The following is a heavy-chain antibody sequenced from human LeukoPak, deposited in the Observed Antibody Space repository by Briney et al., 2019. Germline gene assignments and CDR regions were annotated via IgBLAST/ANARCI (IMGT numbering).Heavy chain of an antibody. CDR3: AREEQLVQDQKPIDY. D-gene: IGHD6-6*01. J-gene: IGHJ4*02. Sequence: PGGFLRLSCAASGFTFSSYAMHWVRQAPGKGLEWVAVISYDGSNKYYADSVKGRFTISRDNSKNTLYLQMNSLRAEDTAVYYCAREEQLVQDQKPIDYWGQGTLVTVSS. CDR1: GFTFSSYA. V-gene: IGHV3-30-3*01. CDR2: ISYDGSNK.